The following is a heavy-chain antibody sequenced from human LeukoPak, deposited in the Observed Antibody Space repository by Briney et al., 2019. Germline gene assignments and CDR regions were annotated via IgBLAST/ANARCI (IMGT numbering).Heavy chain of an antibody. V-gene: IGHV1-69*04. D-gene: IGHD3-9*01. CDR2: IIPILAA. CDR3: AKHPTYFDWLTD. Sequence: GASVKVSCKASGGTLSSDAINWVRQAPGQGLEWMGRIIPILAATYAPLFEDRLTITADTPTSTAYMELSSLGSEDTAVYYCAKHPTYFDWLTDWGQGTLVTVSS. CDR1: GGTLSSDA. J-gene: IGHJ4*02.